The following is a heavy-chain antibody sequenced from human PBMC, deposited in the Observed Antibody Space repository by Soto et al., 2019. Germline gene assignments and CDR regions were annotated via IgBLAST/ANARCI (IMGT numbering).Heavy chain of an antibody. CDR3: ARLVFDSMTP. CDR2: IYYSGST. J-gene: IGHJ5*02. V-gene: IGHV4-59*08. CDR1: GGSISSYY. Sequence: QVQLQESGPGLVKPSETLSLTCTVSGGSISSYYWSWIRQPPGKGLEWIGYIYYSGSTNYNPSLKSRVTISVDTSKNQFSLKLSSVTAADTAVYYCARLVFDSMTPWGQGTLVTVSS. D-gene: IGHD2-21*02.